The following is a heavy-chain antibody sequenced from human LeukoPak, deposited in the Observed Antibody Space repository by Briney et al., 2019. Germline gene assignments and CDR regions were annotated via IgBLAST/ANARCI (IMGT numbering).Heavy chain of an antibody. Sequence: GGSLRLSCAASGFTVSSNYMSWVRQAPGKGLEGLSVIYSGGTTYYADSVKGRFTIPRDNSQNTLHLQMNSLRAEDTALYYCARDQYSHAHAAHWGQGTLVTVSS. CDR2: IYSGGTT. CDR3: ARDQYSHAHAAH. D-gene: IGHD5-18*01. J-gene: IGHJ4*02. V-gene: IGHV3-66*01. CDR1: GFTVSSNY.